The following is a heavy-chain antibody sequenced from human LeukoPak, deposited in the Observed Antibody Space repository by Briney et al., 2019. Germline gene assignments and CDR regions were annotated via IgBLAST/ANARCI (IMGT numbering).Heavy chain of an antibody. CDR2: IYYSGAT. V-gene: IGHV4-59*01. D-gene: IGHD3-10*01. CDR3: ARVLRPMASQYYFDY. CDR1: GASINTYY. J-gene: IGHJ4*02. Sequence: SETLSLTCTVSGASINTYYWSWIRQPPGKGLEWIGYIYYSGATSYNPSLKTRVTISIDTSKNQFSLKLSSVTAADTAVYYCARVLRPMASQYYFDYWGQGTLVTVSS.